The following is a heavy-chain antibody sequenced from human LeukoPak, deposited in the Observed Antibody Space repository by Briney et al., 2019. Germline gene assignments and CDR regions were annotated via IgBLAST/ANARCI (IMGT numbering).Heavy chain of an antibody. CDR3: ARDLANQLDDY. D-gene: IGHD2-2*01. CDR1: GFTFSSYS. V-gene: IGHV3-21*01. Sequence: GGSLRLSCAASGFTFSSYSMNWVRQAPGKGLEWVSSISSNSSYIYYADSVKGRFTISRDNAKNSLYLQMNSLRAEDTAVYYCARDLANQLDDYWGQGTLVTVSS. J-gene: IGHJ4*02. CDR2: ISSNSSYI.